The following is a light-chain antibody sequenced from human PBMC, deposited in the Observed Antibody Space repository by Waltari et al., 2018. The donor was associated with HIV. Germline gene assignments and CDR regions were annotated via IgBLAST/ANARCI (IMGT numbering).Light chain of an antibody. V-gene: IGLV1-44*01. CDR2: RNN. J-gene: IGLJ3*02. CDR1: NSNVGRHP. CDR3: AARDDSLNAWV. Sequence: QSVLTQPPSASGTPGRTDTSSCSGNNSNVGRHPVTRYRQVPGTALKLLMFRNNQRPSGVPDRFSGSKSGTSASLAIRGLKSEDEADYYCAARDDSLNAWVFGGGTKVTVL.